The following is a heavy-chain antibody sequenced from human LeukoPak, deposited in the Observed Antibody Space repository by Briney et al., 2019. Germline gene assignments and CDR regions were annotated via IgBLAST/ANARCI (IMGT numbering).Heavy chain of an antibody. CDR1: GYTFTGYY. D-gene: IGHD5-18*01. CDR2: INPNSGGT. Sequence: ASVKVSCKASGYTFTGYYMHWVRQAPGQGLEWMGWINPNSGGTNYAQNFQGRVTMTRDTSISTAYMELSRLRSDDTAVYYCARVTSDDTAMVPWDYWGQGTLVTVSS. V-gene: IGHV1-2*02. CDR3: ARVTSDDTAMVPWDY. J-gene: IGHJ4*02.